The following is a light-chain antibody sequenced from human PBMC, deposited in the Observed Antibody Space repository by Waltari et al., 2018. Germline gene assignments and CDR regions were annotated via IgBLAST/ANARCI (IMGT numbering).Light chain of an antibody. CDR3: QAWDSSTYV. J-gene: IGLJ1*01. CDR1: KVGDKS. V-gene: IGLV3-1*01. CDR2: PDT. Sequence: SFDLTQPPSVSVSPGATASITCPGAKVGDKSASWYHQKPGQSPVLVLAPDTNRPSAIPERFSCTKAGNAATLTISGTQAVDEADYYCQAWDSSTYVFGTGTKVTVL.